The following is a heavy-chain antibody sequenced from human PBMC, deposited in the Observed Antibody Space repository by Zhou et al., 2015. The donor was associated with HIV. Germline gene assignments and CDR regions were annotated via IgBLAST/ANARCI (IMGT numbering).Heavy chain of an antibody. D-gene: IGHD5-12*01. CDR3: ARDPSIVATGGGAFDI. CDR1: GGTFSSYA. CDR2: IIPIFGTA. V-gene: IGHV1-69*06. J-gene: IGHJ3*02. Sequence: QVQLVQSGAEVKKPGSSVKVSCKASGGTFSSYAISWVRQAPGQGLEWMGGIIPIFGTANYAQKFQGRVTITADKSTSTAYMELSSLRSEDTAVYYCARDPSIVATGGGAFDIWGQGTMVTVSS.